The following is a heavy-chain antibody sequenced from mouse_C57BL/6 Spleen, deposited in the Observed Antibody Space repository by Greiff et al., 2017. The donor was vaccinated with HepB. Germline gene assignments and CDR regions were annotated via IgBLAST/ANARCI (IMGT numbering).Heavy chain of an antibody. CDR3: VGDNSNYWFAY. D-gene: IGHD2-5*01. V-gene: IGHV10-3*01. J-gene: IGHJ3*01. CDR2: IRSKSSNYAT. Sequence: EVQRVESGGGLVQPKGSLKLSCAASGFTFNTYAMHWVRQAPGKGLEWVARIRSKSSNYATYYADSVKDRFTISRDDSQSMLYLQMNNLKTEDTALCYCVGDNSNYWFAYWGQGTLVTVSA. CDR1: GFTFNTYA.